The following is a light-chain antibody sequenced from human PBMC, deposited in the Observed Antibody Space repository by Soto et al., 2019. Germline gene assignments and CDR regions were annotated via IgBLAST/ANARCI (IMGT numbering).Light chain of an antibody. Sequence: DVVMTQSPDSLAVSLGERATINCKSSQSVLYSSNNKNYLAWYQQKPGQPPKLLIYWASTRESGVPDRFSGSGSETDFTLTIVSLQAEDVAVYYCQQYYSLPLTFGGGTKVEFK. CDR2: WAS. CDR3: QQYYSLPLT. V-gene: IGKV4-1*01. J-gene: IGKJ4*01. CDR1: QSVLYSSNNKNY.